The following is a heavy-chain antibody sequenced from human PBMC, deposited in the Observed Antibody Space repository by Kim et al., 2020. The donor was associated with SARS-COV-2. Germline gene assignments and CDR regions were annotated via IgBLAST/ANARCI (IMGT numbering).Heavy chain of an antibody. Sequence: GGSLRLSCAASGFTFSSYSMNWVRQAPGKGLEWVSSISSSSSYIYYADSVKGRFTISRDNAKNSLYLQMNSLRAEDTAVYYCAREFLLWFGENGMDVWGQGTTVTVSS. J-gene: IGHJ6*02. CDR2: ISSSSSYI. V-gene: IGHV3-21*04. D-gene: IGHD3-10*01. CDR1: GFTFSSYS. CDR3: AREFLLWFGENGMDV.